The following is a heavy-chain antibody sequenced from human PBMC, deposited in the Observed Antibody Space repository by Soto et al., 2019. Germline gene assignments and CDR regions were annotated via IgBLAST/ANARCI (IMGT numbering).Heavy chain of an antibody. V-gene: IGHV6-1*01. D-gene: IGHD5-18*01. Sequence: SQTLSLTCAISGDSVSNNNAAWNWIRQSPSRGLEWLGRTYYMSKWYNDYAVPVKSRITINADTSKNQFSLQLNSVTPEDTAVYYCARENIQLWFFIDYWGQGIPVTVSS. J-gene: IGHJ4*02. CDR2: TYYMSKWYN. CDR3: ARENIQLWFFIDY. CDR1: GDSVSNNNAA.